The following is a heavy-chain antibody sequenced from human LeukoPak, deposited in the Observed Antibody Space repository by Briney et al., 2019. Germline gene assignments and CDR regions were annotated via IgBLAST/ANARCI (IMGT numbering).Heavy chain of an antibody. V-gene: IGHV4-34*01. J-gene: IGHJ5*02. CDR3: ARGDYDYVWGSYHNWFDP. CDR1: GGSFSGYY. Sequence: SETLSLTCAVYGGSFSGYYWSWIRRPPGKGLEWIGEINHSGSTYYNPSLKSRVTISVDTSKNQFSLKLSSVTAADTAVYYCARGDYDYVWGSYHNWFDPWGQGTLVTVSS. D-gene: IGHD3-16*02. CDR2: INHSGST.